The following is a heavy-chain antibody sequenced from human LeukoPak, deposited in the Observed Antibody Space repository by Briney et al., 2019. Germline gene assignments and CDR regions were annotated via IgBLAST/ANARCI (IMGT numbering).Heavy chain of an antibody. Sequence: PGGSLRLSCAASGFTFSSYSMNWVRQAPGKGLEWVSSISSSSSYIYYADSVKGRFTISRDNAKNSLYLQMNSLRAEDTAVYYCARERVGDFWSGYYPMYYYYYYMDVWGKGTTVTVSS. J-gene: IGHJ6*03. CDR2: ISSSSSYI. D-gene: IGHD3-3*01. CDR3: ARERVGDFWSGYYPMYYYYYYMDV. CDR1: GFTFSSYS. V-gene: IGHV3-21*01.